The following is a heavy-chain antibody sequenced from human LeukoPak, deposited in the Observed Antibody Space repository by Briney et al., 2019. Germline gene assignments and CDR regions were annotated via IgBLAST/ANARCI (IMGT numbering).Heavy chain of an antibody. D-gene: IGHD3-9*01. J-gene: IGHJ3*02. CDR1: GGSISSHY. V-gene: IGHV4-4*07. CDR3: ARSPPIFGPADAFDI. CDR2: IYTSGST. Sequence: PLETLSLTCTVSGGSISSHYWSWIRQPAGKGLEWIGRIYTSGSTNYNPSLKSRVTMSVDTSKNQFSLKLSSVTAADTAVYYCARSPPIFGPADAFDIWGQGTMVTVSS.